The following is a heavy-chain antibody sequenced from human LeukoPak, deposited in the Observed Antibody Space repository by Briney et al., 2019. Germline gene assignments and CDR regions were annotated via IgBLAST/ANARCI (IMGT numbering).Heavy chain of an antibody. J-gene: IGHJ4*02. CDR2: IYTSGST. V-gene: IGHV4-4*07. Sequence: SETLSLTCTVSGGSISSYYWSRIRQPAGKGLEWIGRIYTSGSTNYNPSLKSRVTISVDTSKNQFSLKLSSVTAADTAVYYCARVRGVAGTYAFDYWGQGTLVTVSS. D-gene: IGHD6-19*01. CDR3: ARVRGVAGTYAFDY. CDR1: GGSISSYY.